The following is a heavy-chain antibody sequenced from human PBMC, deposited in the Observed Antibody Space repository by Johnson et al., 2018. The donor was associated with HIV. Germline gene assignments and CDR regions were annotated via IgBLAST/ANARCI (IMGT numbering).Heavy chain of an antibody. CDR3: AKGVGSIGGAFDI. CDR2: ISWNSGSI. Sequence: VQLVESGGGLVQPGRSVRLSCAASGFTFDDYAMLWVRQAPGKGLEWVSGISWNSGSIGYADSVKGRFTISRDNAKNSLYLQMNSLRAEDTALYYCAKGVGSIGGAFDIWGQGTMVTVSS. CDR1: GFTFDDYA. V-gene: IGHV3-9*01. J-gene: IGHJ3*02. D-gene: IGHD3-10*01.